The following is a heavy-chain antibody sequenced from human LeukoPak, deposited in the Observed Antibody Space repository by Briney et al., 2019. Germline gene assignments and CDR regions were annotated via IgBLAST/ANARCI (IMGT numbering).Heavy chain of an antibody. CDR3: ARDQRAAAVSGLDAFDI. CDR2: ISSSSSTI. V-gene: IGHV3-48*04. D-gene: IGHD6-13*01. CDR1: GFTFSSYS. J-gene: IGHJ3*02. Sequence: PGGSLRLSCAASGFTFSSYSMNWVRQAPGKGLEWVSYISSSSSTIYYADSVKGRFTISRDNAKNSLYLQMNSLRAEDTAVYYCARDQRAAAVSGLDAFDIWGQGTMVTVSS.